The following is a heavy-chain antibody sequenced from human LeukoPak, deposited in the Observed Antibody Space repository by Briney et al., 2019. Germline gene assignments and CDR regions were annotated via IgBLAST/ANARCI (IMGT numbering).Heavy chain of an antibody. CDR2: IIPIFGTA. D-gene: IGHD3-22*01. J-gene: IGHJ5*02. CDR1: GGTFSSYA. CDR3: ARGGGDSSGYYPLWFDP. Sequence: SVKVSCKASGGTFSSYAISWVRQAPGQGLEWMGGIIPIFGTANYAQKFQGRVTITTDESTSTAYMELSSLRSEDTAVYYCARGGGDSSGYYPLWFDPWGQGTLVTVSS. V-gene: IGHV1-69*05.